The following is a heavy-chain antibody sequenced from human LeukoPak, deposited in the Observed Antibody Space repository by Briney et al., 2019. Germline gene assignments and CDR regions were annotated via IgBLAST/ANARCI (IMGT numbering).Heavy chain of an antibody. Sequence: GGSLSLSCAASGFTFSIYSMNWVRQAPAKGLECVSSISSSSSYIYYADSVKGRFTISRDNAKNSLYLQMNSLRAEDTAVYYCARDHDRYDSSGYTYWGQGTLVTVSS. J-gene: IGHJ4*02. D-gene: IGHD3-22*01. V-gene: IGHV3-21*01. CDR3: ARDHDRYDSSGYTY. CDR2: ISSSSSYI. CDR1: GFTFSIYS.